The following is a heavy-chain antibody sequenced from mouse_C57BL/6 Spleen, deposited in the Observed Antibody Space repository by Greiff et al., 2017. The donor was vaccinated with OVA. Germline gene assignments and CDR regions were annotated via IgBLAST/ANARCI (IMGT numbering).Heavy chain of an antibody. V-gene: IGHV14-2*01. J-gene: IGHJ2*01. Sequence: EVKLQESGAELVKPGASVKLSCTASGFNIKDYYMHWVKQRTEQGLEWIGRIDPEDGETKYAPKFQGKATITADTSSNTAYLQLSSLTSEDTAVYYCARRFDGYYVFDYWGQGTTLTVSS. D-gene: IGHD2-3*01. CDR2: IDPEDGET. CDR1: GFNIKDYY. CDR3: ARRFDGYYVFDY.